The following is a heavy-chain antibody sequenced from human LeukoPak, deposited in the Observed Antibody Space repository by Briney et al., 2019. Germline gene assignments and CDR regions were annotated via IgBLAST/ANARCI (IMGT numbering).Heavy chain of an antibody. Sequence: GGSLRLSWAASGITFGNNWMHWVRQGPGKGLVWISRINSDGGGAIYADSVKGRFTVSRDNAKNTLYLQMNSLRAEDTAVYYCARDVPHNWFDTWGQGTLVTVSS. CDR2: INSDGGGA. CDR3: ARDVPHNWFDT. CDR1: GITFGNNW. J-gene: IGHJ5*02. V-gene: IGHV3-74*01.